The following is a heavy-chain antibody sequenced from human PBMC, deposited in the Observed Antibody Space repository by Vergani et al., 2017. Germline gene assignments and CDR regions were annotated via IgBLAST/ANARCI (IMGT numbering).Heavy chain of an antibody. Sequence: EVQLVESGGGLVQPGRSLRLSCAASGFTFDDYAMHWVRHAPGKGLEWVSGISWNSGSIGYADSVKGRFTISRDKAKNSLYLQMNSLRAEDTALYSCSKDMGYGGSLPVVAFDIWGQGTMVTVSS. CDR1: GFTFDDYA. D-gene: IGHD4-23*01. CDR2: ISWNSGSI. CDR3: SKDMGYGGSLPVVAFDI. V-gene: IGHV3-9*01. J-gene: IGHJ3*02.